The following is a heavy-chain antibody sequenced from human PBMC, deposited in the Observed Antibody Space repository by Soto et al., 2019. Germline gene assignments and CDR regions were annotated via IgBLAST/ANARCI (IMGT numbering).Heavy chain of an antibody. CDR1: GGSISSSSYY. Sequence: QLQLQESGPGLVKPSETLSLTCTVSGGSISSSSYYWGWIRQPPGKGLEWLGSIYYSGSTYYNPSLKSHVTISVDPSKNQFSLKLSSVTAADTAVHYCARHWGVATNDAFDIWGQGTMVTVSS. CDR2: IYYSGST. J-gene: IGHJ3*02. D-gene: IGHD5-12*01. V-gene: IGHV4-39*01. CDR3: ARHWGVATNDAFDI.